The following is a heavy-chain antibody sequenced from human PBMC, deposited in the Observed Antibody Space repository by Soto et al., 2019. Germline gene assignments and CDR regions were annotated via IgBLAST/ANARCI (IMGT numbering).Heavy chain of an antibody. V-gene: IGHV1-18*01. Sequence: QVQLVQSGAEVKKPGASVKVSCNTIGYTFTNYGISWVRQAPGEGLEWLGWISAYNGNTKYAQKVQDRVTLTTDTPASTAYLERRSLRSYYPVVYYCVRGDGGYFDQWGHGNLVLVSS. CDR1: GYTFTNYG. CDR3: VRGDGGYFDQ. J-gene: IGHJ4*01. CDR2: ISAYNGNT. D-gene: IGHD3-16*01.